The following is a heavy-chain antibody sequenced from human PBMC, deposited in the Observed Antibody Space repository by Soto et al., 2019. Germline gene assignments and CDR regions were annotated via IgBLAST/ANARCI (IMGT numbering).Heavy chain of an antibody. CDR2: IKQDGSEK. D-gene: IGHD5-18*01. J-gene: IGHJ3*02. Sequence: EVQLVESGGGLVQPGGSLRLSCAASGFTFSSYYMSWVRQPPGKGLEWVANIKQDGSEKYYVDSVKGRFTISRDNAKNSLSLKMNSLRADDTAVYYCARDGYSAGFDIWGQGTMVTVSS. CDR3: ARDGYSAGFDI. CDR1: GFTFSSYY. V-gene: IGHV3-7*01.